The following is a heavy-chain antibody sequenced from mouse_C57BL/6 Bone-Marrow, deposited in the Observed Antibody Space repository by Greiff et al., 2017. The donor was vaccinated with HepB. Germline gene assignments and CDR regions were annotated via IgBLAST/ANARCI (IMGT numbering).Heavy chain of an antibody. CDR3: AREDFTTVVASYYYAMDY. CDR1: GFTFSSYA. J-gene: IGHJ4*01. D-gene: IGHD1-1*01. Sequence: EVQVVESGGGLVKPGGSLKLSCAASGFTFSSYAMSWVRQTPEKRLEWVATISDGGSYTYYPDNVKGRFTISRDNAKNNLYLQMSLLKSEDTAMYYCAREDFTTVVASYYYAMDYWGQGTSVTVSS. CDR2: ISDGGSYT. V-gene: IGHV5-4*01.